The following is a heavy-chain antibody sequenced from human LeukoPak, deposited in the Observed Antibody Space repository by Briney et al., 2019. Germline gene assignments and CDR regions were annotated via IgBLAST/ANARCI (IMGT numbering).Heavy chain of an antibody. CDR3: ARDSIADNTAFFRADWFDP. D-gene: IGHD3-10*01. CDR2: MNPDSDGT. Sequence: ASVKVSCKASGYTFTGHYIHWIRHVPGQGLEWMGWMNPDSDGTNYAQKFQGRVTMTRDTSTNTAYMDLNRLESDDTAVYYCARDSIADNTAFFRADWFDPWGQGTLVTVSS. CDR1: GYTFTGHY. J-gene: IGHJ5*02. V-gene: IGHV1-2*02.